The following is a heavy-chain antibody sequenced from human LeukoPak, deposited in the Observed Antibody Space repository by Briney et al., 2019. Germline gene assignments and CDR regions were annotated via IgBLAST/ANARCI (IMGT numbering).Heavy chain of an antibody. CDR3: ASIVYSGYDSNDY. D-gene: IGHD5-12*01. J-gene: IGHJ4*02. CDR1: GFTFSSYS. Sequence: GGSLRLSCAASGFTFSSYSMNWARQAPGKGLEWVSSISSSSSYIYYADSVKGRFTIPRDNAKNSLYLQMNSLRAEDTAVYYCASIVYSGYDSNDYWGQGTLVTVSS. V-gene: IGHV3-21*01. CDR2: ISSSSSYI.